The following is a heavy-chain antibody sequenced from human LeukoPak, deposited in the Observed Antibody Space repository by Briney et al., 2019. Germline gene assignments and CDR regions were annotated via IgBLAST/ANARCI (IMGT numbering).Heavy chain of an antibody. CDR1: GFTFDDYA. V-gene: IGHV3-9*01. CDR2: ISWNSGSI. CDR3: ARARYGSGSYYNYYYYGMDV. D-gene: IGHD3-10*01. Sequence: GGSLRLSCAASGFTFDDYAMHWVRQAPGKGLEWVSGISWNSGSIGYADSVKGRFTISRDNAKNSLYLQMNSLRAEDTAVYYCARARYGSGSYYNYYYYGMDVWGQGTTVTVSS. J-gene: IGHJ6*02.